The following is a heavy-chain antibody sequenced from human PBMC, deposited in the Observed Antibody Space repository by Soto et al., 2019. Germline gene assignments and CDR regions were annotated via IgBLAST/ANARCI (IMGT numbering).Heavy chain of an antibody. CDR2: IYYSGST. V-gene: IGHV4-30-4*01. CDR1: GGSISSGDYY. J-gene: IGHJ6*02. D-gene: IGHD6-13*01. CDR3: ARARYSSRFYYGMDV. Sequence: KASETLSLTCTVFGGSISSGDYYWSWIRQPPGKGLEWIGYIYYSGSTYYNPSLKSRVTISVDTSKNQFSLKLSSVTAADTAVYYCARARYSSRFYYGMDVWGQGTTVTVSS.